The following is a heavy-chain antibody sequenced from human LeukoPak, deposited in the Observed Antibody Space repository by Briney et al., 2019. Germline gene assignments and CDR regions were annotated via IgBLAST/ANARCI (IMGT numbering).Heavy chain of an antibody. V-gene: IGHV3-13*01. CDR1: GFTFTRFD. CDR2: IGTSGDA. CDR3: AKGAAYSTTGRPYYFDH. D-gene: IGHD2-2*01. Sequence: GGSLRLSCVASGFTFTRFDMHWVRQPPGKSLQWVSSIGTSGDAYSLESVTGRFAISRDDAANSLHLQMSSLRVDDTAVYYCAKGAAYSTTGRPYYFDHWGQEILVSVSS. J-gene: IGHJ4*02.